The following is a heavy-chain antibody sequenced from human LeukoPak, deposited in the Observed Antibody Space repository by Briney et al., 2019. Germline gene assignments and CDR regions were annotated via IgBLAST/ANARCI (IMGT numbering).Heavy chain of an antibody. D-gene: IGHD1-26*01. CDR2: ISGGGGGI. J-gene: IGHJ3*02. V-gene: IGHV3-23*01. Sequence: GGSLRLSCAASGLTFNNYAMSWVRRAPGKGLAWVSTISGGGGGIYYADSVKGRFTISRDNSKETLYLLMNSLSAEDAAVYYCAKDSPLIVEATRWGRNVFDIWGQGTMVTVAS. CDR1: GLTFNNYA. CDR3: AKDSPLIVEATRWGRNVFDI.